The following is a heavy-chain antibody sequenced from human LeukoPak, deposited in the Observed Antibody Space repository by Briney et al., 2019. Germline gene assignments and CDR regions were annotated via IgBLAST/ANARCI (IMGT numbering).Heavy chain of an antibody. D-gene: IGHD6-13*01. CDR1: GGSISSDY. CDR3: ARASSWYFNLGSFDP. Sequence: SETLSITCTVSGGSISSDYWSWIRQPPGKGLEWIGYIYYSGSTNYNPSLKSRVTISVDTSKNQFSLKLSSVTAADTAVYYCARASSWYFNLGSFDPGGQGTLVTVSS. V-gene: IGHV4-59*01. CDR2: IYYSGST. J-gene: IGHJ5*02.